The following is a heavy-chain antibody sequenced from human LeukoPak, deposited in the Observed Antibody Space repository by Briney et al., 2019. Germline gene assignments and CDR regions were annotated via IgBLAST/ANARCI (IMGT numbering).Heavy chain of an antibody. Sequence: PGGSLRLSCAASGFXFSGYDINWVRQAPGKGLEWVSYISSSGSAIYYADSVKGRFTISRDNAKNSLYLQMNSLRAEDTAVYHCAKGSAFDYWGQGTLVTVSS. J-gene: IGHJ4*02. CDR1: GFXFSGYD. CDR3: AKGSAFDY. D-gene: IGHD3-10*01. V-gene: IGHV3-48*03. CDR2: ISSSGSAI.